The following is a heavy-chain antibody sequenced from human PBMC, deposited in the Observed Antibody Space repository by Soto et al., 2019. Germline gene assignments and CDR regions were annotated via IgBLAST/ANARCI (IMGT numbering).Heavy chain of an antibody. D-gene: IGHD6-6*01. J-gene: IGHJ6*02. CDR3: ARESSSPNYYYYRMDV. Sequence: QVQLVQSGAEVKKPGSSVKVSCRASGGTFSSYAVSWVRQAPGQGLEWMGVIIPLLNTPKYVQKFQGRVTITADASATTAYMELSSLRSEDTAVYYCARESSSPNYYYYRMDVWGQGTTVTVSS. CDR1: GGTFSSYA. V-gene: IGHV1-69*01. CDR2: IIPLLNTP.